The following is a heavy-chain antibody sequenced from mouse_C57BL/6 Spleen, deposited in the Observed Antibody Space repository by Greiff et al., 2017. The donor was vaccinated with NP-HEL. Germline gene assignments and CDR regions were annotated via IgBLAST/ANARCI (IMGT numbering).Heavy chain of an antibody. J-gene: IGHJ2*01. Sequence: QVQLQQSGAELVKPGASVKISCKASGYAFSSYWMNWVKQRPGKGLEWIGQIYPGDGDPNYNGKFKGKATLTADKSSSTAYMQLSSLTSEDAAVYCCARAEGSMDTTEARYFDYWGQGTTLTVSS. CDR1: GYAFSSYW. CDR3: ARAEGSMDTTEARYFDY. D-gene: IGHD2-2*01. V-gene: IGHV1-80*01. CDR2: IYPGDGDP.